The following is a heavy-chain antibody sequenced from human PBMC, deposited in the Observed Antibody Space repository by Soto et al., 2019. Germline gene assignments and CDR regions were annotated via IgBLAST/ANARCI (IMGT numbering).Heavy chain of an antibody. V-gene: IGHV4-31*03. Sequence: QVQLQESGPGLVKPSQTLFLTCTVSGGSISSGGYYWSWIRQHPGKGLEWIGYIYYSGSTYYNPSLKSRVTISVDTSKNQFSLKLSSVTAADTAVYYCARAGCSGGSCFNYGMDVWGQGTTVTVSS. D-gene: IGHD2-15*01. J-gene: IGHJ6*02. CDR1: GGSISSGGYY. CDR2: IYYSGST. CDR3: ARAGCSGGSCFNYGMDV.